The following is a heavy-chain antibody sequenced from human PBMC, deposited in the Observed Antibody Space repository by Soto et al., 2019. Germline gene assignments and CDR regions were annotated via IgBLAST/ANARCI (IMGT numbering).Heavy chain of an antibody. Sequence: ASVKVSCKASGGTFSSYAISWVRQAPGQGLEWMGGIIPIFGTANYAQKFQGRVTIIADESTSTAYMELSSLRSEDTAVYYCARENPNVLLTKGDYYYYGMDVWGQGTTVTVSS. CDR2: IIPIFGTA. J-gene: IGHJ6*02. CDR1: GGTFSSYA. CDR3: ARENPNVLLTKGDYYYYGMDV. V-gene: IGHV1-69*13. D-gene: IGHD3-10*01.